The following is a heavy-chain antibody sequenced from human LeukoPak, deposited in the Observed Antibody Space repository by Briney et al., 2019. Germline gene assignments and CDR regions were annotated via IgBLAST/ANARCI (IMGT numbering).Heavy chain of an antibody. Sequence: GESLKISCKGSGYIFPNYWIGWVRQVPGQGLEWMAIIYPGDSDTRYSPSFQGPVTISADKSISTAYLQWSSLKASDTAMYYCVRSEKRYYYDSSGYYYPDYWGQGTLVTVSS. J-gene: IGHJ4*02. CDR3: VRSEKRYYYDSSGYYYPDY. D-gene: IGHD3-22*01. CDR1: GYIFPNYW. V-gene: IGHV5-51*01. CDR2: IYPGDSDT.